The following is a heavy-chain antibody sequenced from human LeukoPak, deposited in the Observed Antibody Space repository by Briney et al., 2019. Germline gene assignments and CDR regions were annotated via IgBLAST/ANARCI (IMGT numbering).Heavy chain of an antibody. CDR2: ISSSGSTI. J-gene: IGHJ4*02. CDR1: GFTFSSYE. Sequence: GGSLRLSCAASGFTFSSYEMNWVRQAAGKGLEWVSYISSSGSTIYYADSVKGRFTISRDNAKNSLYLQMNSLRAEDTAVYYCARCDPFWGFDYWGQGTLVTVSS. D-gene: IGHD3-16*01. CDR3: ARCDPFWGFDY. V-gene: IGHV3-48*03.